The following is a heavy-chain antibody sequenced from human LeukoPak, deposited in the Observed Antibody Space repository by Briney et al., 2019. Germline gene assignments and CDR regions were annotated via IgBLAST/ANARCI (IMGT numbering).Heavy chain of an antibody. D-gene: IGHD2-2*01. Sequence: ASVKVSCRASGYTFTKYGVAWVREAPGQGPEWMGWINGYNTNAHYAQKVQGRITLTTDTSTTTAYMELRSLRSDDTAVHYCARVGRDCSSISCNWEDWLEPWGQGTLAIVSS. J-gene: IGHJ5*02. CDR2: INGYNTNA. CDR1: GYTFTKYG. V-gene: IGHV1-18*01. CDR3: ARVGRDCSSISCNWEDWLEP.